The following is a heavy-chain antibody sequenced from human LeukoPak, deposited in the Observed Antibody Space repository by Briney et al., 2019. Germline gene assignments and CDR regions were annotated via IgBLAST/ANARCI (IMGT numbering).Heavy chain of an antibody. J-gene: IGHJ4*02. CDR2: IIGSGSTT. CDR3: AKRGVVIRVILVGFHKEAYYFDS. V-gene: IGHV3-23*01. Sequence: GGSLRLSCAASGFPFGSYALSWVRQAPGKGLEWVSVIIGSGSTTYYADSVKGRFTISRDNPKNTLYLQMNSLRAEDTAVYFCAKRGVVIRVILVGFHKEAYYFDSWGQGALVTVSS. CDR1: GFPFGSYA. D-gene: IGHD3-22*01.